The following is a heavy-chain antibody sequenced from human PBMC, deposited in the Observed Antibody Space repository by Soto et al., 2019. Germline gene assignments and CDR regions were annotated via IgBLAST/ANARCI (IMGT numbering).Heavy chain of an antibody. CDR2: INHSGST. CDR3: ARIRSGWYRGPDEY. V-gene: IGHV4-34*01. CDR1: GGSFSGYY. J-gene: IGHJ4*02. Sequence: PSETLSLTCAVYGGSFSGYYWSWIRQPLGKGLEWIGEINHSGSTNYNPSLKSRVTLSVDTAKNQFSLKLSSVTAADTAVYYCARIRSGWYRGPDEYGGQGTLVTVSS. D-gene: IGHD6-19*01.